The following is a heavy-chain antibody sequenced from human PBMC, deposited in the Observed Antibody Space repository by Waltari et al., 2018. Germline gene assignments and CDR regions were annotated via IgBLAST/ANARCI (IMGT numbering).Heavy chain of an antibody. Sequence: QVQLQESGPGLVKPSETLSLTCAVSGYSISSGYYWGWIRQPPGRGLEWIGSIYHSGSTYYNPALKSRVTISVDTSKNQFSLKLSSVTTADTAVYYCVRIIRYCSGGSCPYYFDYWGQGTLVTVSS. CDR1: GYSISSGYY. V-gene: IGHV4-38-2*01. CDR3: VRIIRYCSGGSCPYYFDY. J-gene: IGHJ4*02. D-gene: IGHD2-15*01. CDR2: IYHSGST.